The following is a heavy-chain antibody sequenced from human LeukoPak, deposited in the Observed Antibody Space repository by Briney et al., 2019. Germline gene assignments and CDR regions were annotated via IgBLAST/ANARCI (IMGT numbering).Heavy chain of an antibody. CDR1: GGSISSYY. CDR2: IYYSGST. D-gene: IGHD3-22*01. Sequence: SETLSLTCTVSGGSISSYYWSWIRPPPGKGLEWIGYIYYSGSTNYNPSLKSRVTISVDTSKNQFSLKLSSVTAADTAVYYCASGKTEGSSGYYPGYWGQGTLVTVSS. J-gene: IGHJ4*02. CDR3: ASGKTEGSSGYYPGY. V-gene: IGHV4-59*08.